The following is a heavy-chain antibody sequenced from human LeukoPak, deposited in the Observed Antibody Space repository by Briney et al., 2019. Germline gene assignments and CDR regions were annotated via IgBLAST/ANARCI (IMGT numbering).Heavy chain of an antibody. CDR1: GGSISSDY. V-gene: IGHV4-4*07. Sequence: SETLSLTCTVSGGSISSDYWSWIRQPAGKGLEWIGGIYTSGSTNYNPSLKSRVTTSVDTSKNQFSLKLSSVTAADTAVYYCARDLEAYDSSGRSYYGMDVWGQGTTVTVSS. J-gene: IGHJ6*02. CDR3: ARDLEAYDSSGRSYYGMDV. D-gene: IGHD3-22*01. CDR2: IYTSGST.